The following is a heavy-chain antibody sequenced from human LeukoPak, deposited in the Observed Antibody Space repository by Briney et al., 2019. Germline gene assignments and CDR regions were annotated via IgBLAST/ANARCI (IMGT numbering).Heavy chain of an antibody. CDR3: ARDNSVRDEAWWFNP. D-gene: IGHD5-24*01. CDR1: GYTFTSYG. J-gene: IGHJ5*02. V-gene: IGHV1-18*01. CDR2: ISSYNGNT. Sequence: ASVKVSCKASGYTFTSYGISWVRQAPGQGLEWMGWISSYNGNTNYAQKLQGRVTMTTDTSTSAAYMELRSLRSEDTAVYYCARDNSVRDEAWWFNPWGQGTLVTVSS.